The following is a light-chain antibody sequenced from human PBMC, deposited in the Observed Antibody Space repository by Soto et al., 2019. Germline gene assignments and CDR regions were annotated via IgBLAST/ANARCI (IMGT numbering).Light chain of an antibody. CDR1: QNISSSY. Sequence: EIVLTQSPVSLSLSPGERATLSCRASQNISSSYFAWYQQKPGQAPRLVMSDSSSRAPDISDRVSGSGSGTDFNLTIRRLEPEDCAVYYGLLHYSSPPKYVFGQGTKVEIK. V-gene: IGKV3-20*01. CDR2: DSS. CDR3: LLHYSSPPKYV. J-gene: IGKJ2*01.